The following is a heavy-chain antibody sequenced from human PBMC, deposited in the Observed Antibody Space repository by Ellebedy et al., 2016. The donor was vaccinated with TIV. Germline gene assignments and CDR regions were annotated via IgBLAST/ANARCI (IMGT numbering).Heavy chain of an antibody. V-gene: IGHV5-51*01. Sequence: GESLKISCKGSGYSFATYWIGWVRQMPGKGLEWMGIIYPGDSDTRYSPSFQGQVTISADKSISTAYLQWDSLKASDTAIYYCARHNDWPRLYIDYWGQGILVSVSS. D-gene: IGHD3-9*01. CDR1: GYSFATYW. CDR3: ARHNDWPRLYIDY. J-gene: IGHJ4*02. CDR2: IYPGDSDT.